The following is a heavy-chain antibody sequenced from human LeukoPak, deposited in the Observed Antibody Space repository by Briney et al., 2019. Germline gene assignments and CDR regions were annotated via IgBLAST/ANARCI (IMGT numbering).Heavy chain of an antibody. V-gene: IGHV1-2*02. CDR1: GYTFTAYY. J-gene: IGHJ6*03. CDR2: INPNSGDS. CDR3: ARDGSVLRYFDWLGPRYYMDV. D-gene: IGHD3-9*01. Sequence: GASVKVSCKASGYTFTAYYMHWVRQAPGQGLEWMGWINPNSGDSNYAQKFQGRVTLTRDTSISTAYMELSSLRSEDTAVYYCARDGSVLRYFDWLGPRYYMDVWGKGTTVTVSS.